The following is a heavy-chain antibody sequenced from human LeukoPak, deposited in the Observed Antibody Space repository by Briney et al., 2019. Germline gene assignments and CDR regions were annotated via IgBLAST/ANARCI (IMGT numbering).Heavy chain of an antibody. J-gene: IGHJ4*02. CDR3: ARERVGSSWYFDY. D-gene: IGHD6-13*01. CDR1: GYTFTSYD. Sequence: RASVKVSCKASGYTFTSYDINWVRQATEQGLEWMGWMNPNSGNTGYAQKFQGRVTMTRNTSISTAYMELSSLRSEDTAVYYCARERVGSSWYFDYWGQGTLVTVSS. CDR2: MNPNSGNT. V-gene: IGHV1-8*01.